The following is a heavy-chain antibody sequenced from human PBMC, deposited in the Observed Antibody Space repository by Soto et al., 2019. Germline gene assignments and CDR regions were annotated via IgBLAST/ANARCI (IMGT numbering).Heavy chain of an antibody. J-gene: IGHJ4*02. CDR2: ISGSDDST. Sequence: EVQLLESGGGLVQPGASLRLSCAASGFTFSSYAMSWVRQAPGKGLEWVSVISGSDDSTYYADSVKGRFTISRDNSKNTLYLQMNSLRAEYTAVYYCAKRSSSSTFDYWGQGTLVTVSS. CDR3: AKRSSSSTFDY. D-gene: IGHD6-6*01. CDR1: GFTFSSYA. V-gene: IGHV3-23*01.